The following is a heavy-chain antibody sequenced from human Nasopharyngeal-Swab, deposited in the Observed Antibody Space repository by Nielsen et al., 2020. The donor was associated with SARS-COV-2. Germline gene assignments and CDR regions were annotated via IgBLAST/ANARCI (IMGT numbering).Heavy chain of an antibody. D-gene: IGHD2-15*01. CDR2: IIPIFGTA. Sequence: WVRQAPGQGLEWMGGIIPIFGTANYAQKFQGRVTITADESTSTAYMELSSLRSEDTAVYYCARVYCSGSSCYWFDPWGQGTLVTVLL. J-gene: IGHJ5*02. CDR3: ARVYCSGSSCYWFDP. V-gene: IGHV1-69*01.